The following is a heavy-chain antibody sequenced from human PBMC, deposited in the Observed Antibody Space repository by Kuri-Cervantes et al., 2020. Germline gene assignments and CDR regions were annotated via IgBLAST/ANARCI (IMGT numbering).Heavy chain of an antibody. Sequence: GESLKISCAVSGFTFSSYWMSWVRQAPGKGLEWVANIKQDGSEKYYVDSVKGRFTISRDNAKNSLYLQMNSLRAEDTAAYYCARESVAAGSGYYYMDVWGKGTTVTVSS. CDR3: ARESVAAGSGYYYMDV. V-gene: IGHV3-7*01. D-gene: IGHD6-13*01. J-gene: IGHJ6*03. CDR1: GFTFSSYW. CDR2: IKQDGSEK.